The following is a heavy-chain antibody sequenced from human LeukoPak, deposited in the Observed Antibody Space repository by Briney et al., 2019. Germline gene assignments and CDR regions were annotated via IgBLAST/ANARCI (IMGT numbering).Heavy chain of an antibody. CDR3: AKDVLWFGESGDAFDI. Sequence: GGSLRLSCAASGFTFSSYAMSWVRQAPGKGLEWVSAISGSGGSTYYADSVKGRFTTSRDNSKNTLYLQMNSLRAEDTAVYYCAKDVLWFGESGDAFDIWGQGTMVTVSS. D-gene: IGHD3-10*01. CDR2: ISGSGGST. CDR1: GFTFSSYA. V-gene: IGHV3-23*01. J-gene: IGHJ3*02.